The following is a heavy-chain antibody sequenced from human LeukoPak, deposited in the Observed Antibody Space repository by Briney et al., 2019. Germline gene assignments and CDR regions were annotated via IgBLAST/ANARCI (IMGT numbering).Heavy chain of an antibody. CDR3: ASRRTAYCGGDCPEGY. CDR2: INQDGSEK. J-gene: IGHJ4*02. CDR1: GFAFNTYW. D-gene: IGHD2-21*02. V-gene: IGHV3-7*01. Sequence: PGGSLRLSCAASGFAFNTYWMSWVRQTPGKGLEWVANINQDGSEKYYMDSVKGRFTISRDNAKNSLYLQMNSLRAEDTAVYYCASRRTAYCGGDCPEGYWGQGTLVTVSS.